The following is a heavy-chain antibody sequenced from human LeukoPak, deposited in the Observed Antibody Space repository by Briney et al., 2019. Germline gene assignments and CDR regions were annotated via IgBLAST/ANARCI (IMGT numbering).Heavy chain of an antibody. CDR3: ARGQGGALDI. CDR2: ISSSSSTI. D-gene: IGHD3-16*01. V-gene: IGHV3-48*01. Sequence: GGSLRLSCAASGFTFSSDSMNWVRQAPGKGLEWVSYISSSSSTIYYADSVKGRFTISRDNAKNSLYLQMNSLRAEDAAVYYCARGQGGALDIWGQGTMVTVSS. CDR1: GFTFSSDS. J-gene: IGHJ3*02.